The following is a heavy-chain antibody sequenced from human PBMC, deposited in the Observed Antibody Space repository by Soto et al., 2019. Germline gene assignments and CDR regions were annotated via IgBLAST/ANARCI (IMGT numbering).Heavy chain of an antibody. CDR2: ISSSGTGI. D-gene: IGHD1-26*01. V-gene: IGHV3-11*01. CDR3: ERAYYDAFDS. J-gene: IGHJ3*02. Sequence: GGSLKLSCAASGFTFSDYYMTWIRQAPGKGLEWVSYISSSGTGIYYADSVKGRFTISRYNAKNSLYLQMSSLRAEDMAVYYCERAYYDAFDSWGQGTRVTVAS. CDR1: GFTFSDYY.